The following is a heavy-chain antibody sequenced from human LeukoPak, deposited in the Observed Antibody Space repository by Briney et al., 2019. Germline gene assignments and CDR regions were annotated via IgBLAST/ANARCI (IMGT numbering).Heavy chain of an antibody. Sequence: GGSLRLSCAASGFTFSSYWMHWVRQAPGKGMVLVSRINSDGSSTSYADSVKGRFTISRDNAKNTLYLQMNSLRAEDTAVYYCARDRYCSSTSCLNWFDLWGQGTLVTVSS. D-gene: IGHD2-2*01. CDR2: INSDGSST. CDR1: GFTFSSYW. J-gene: IGHJ5*02. CDR3: ARDRYCSSTSCLNWFDL. V-gene: IGHV3-74*01.